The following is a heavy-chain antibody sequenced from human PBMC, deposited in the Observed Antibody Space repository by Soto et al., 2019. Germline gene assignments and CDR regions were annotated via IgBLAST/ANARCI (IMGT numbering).Heavy chain of an antibody. CDR2: IIPIFGTA. CDR1: GFTFSSYA. J-gene: IGHJ6*02. D-gene: IGHD6-19*01. CDR3: ARDKQQWLVRGMDV. Sequence: QVQLVESGGGVVQPGRSLRLSCAASGFTFSSYAMHWVRQAPGKGLEWMGGIIPIFGTANYAQKFQGRVTITADESTSTAYMELSSLRSEDTAVYYCARDKQQWLVRGMDVWGQGTTVTVSS. V-gene: IGHV1-69*01.